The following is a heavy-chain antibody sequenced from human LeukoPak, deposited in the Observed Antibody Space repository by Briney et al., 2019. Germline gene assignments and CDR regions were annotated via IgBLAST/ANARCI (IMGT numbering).Heavy chain of an antibody. Sequence: SETLSLTCTVSGGSISSGSYYWGWIRQPPGKGLEWIGYIYYSGSTNYNPSLKSRVTISVDTSKNQFSLKLSSVTAADTAVYYCAGRIGGYSSAEGWFDPWGQGTLVTVSS. V-gene: IGHV4-61*01. D-gene: IGHD5-18*01. CDR3: AGRIGGYSSAEGWFDP. CDR1: GGSISSGSYY. CDR2: IYYSGST. J-gene: IGHJ5*02.